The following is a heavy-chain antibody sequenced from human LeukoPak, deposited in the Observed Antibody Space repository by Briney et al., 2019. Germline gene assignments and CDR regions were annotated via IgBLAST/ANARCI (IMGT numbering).Heavy chain of an antibody. Sequence: GCLRLSCAASGFTFTSFWMAWVRQAPGQGLEWVANIAQDGSEAVYADSVRGRFTISRDNAENSLFLQMNSLRAEDTAVYFCSNGIYSTSYWGQGTPVIVSS. V-gene: IGHV3-7*01. CDR3: SNGIYSTSY. CDR1: GFTFTSFW. J-gene: IGHJ4*02. CDR2: IAQDGSEA. D-gene: IGHD6-6*01.